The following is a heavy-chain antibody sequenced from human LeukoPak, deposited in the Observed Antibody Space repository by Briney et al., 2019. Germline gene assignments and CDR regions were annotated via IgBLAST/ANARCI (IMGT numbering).Heavy chain of an antibody. CDR1: GFTFSSYS. CDR2: ISSSSSYI. Sequence: GGSLRLSCAASGFTFSSYSMNWVRQAPGKGLEWVSSISSSSSYIYYADSVKGRFTISRDNAKDSLYLQMNSLRAEDTAVYYCARGNLWSSSYFDYWGQGTLVTVSS. J-gene: IGHJ4*02. V-gene: IGHV3-21*01. CDR3: ARGNLWSSSYFDY. D-gene: IGHD6-13*01.